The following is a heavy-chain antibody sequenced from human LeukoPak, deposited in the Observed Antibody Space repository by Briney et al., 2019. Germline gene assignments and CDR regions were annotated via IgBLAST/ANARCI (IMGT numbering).Heavy chain of an antibody. J-gene: IGHJ4*02. V-gene: IGHV3-23*01. CDR2: ISCSGDNT. Sequence: GGSLRLSCAASGFSFSSYAMSWVRQAPGKGLEWVSFISCSGDNTYYAESVKGRFTISRDNSKNTLFLQMNSLRAEDTAVFYCAKRSGYTTGWFFDFWGQGTLVAVSS. CDR3: AKRSGYTTGWFFDF. D-gene: IGHD6-19*01. CDR1: GFSFSSYA.